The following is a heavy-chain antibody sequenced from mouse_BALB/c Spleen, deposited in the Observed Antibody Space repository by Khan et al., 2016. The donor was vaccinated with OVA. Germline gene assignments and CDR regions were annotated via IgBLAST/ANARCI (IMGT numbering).Heavy chain of an antibody. CDR1: GYSITSDYA. D-gene: IGHD1-1*01. CDR2: ISYSGKT. Sequence: EVQLQESGPGLVKPSQSLSITCTVTGYSITSDYARNWIRQLPGNKLEWMGNISYSGKTNYTPSLQSRISITRDTSKNQFFLQLNSVTAKDTATYYCARIYGGDFDYWGQGTTLTVSS. V-gene: IGHV3-2*02. CDR3: ARIYGGDFDY. J-gene: IGHJ2*01.